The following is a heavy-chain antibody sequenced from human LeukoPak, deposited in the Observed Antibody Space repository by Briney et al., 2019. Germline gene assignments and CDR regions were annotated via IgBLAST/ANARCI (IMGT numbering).Heavy chain of an antibody. D-gene: IGHD5-12*01. CDR2: IYYSGST. CDR1: GGSISSSSYY. V-gene: IGHV4-39*07. Sequence: NPSETLSLTCTVSGGSISSSSYYWGWIRQPPGKGLEWIGSIYYSGSTYYNPSLKSRVTISVDTSKNQFSLKLSSVTAADTAVYYCARADGSHSGYDCYFDYWGQGTLVTVSS. CDR3: ARADGSHSGYDCYFDY. J-gene: IGHJ4*02.